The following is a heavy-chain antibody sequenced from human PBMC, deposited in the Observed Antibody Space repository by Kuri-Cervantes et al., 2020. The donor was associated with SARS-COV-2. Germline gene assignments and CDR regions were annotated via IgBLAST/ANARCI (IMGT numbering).Heavy chain of an antibody. V-gene: IGHV3-48*02. D-gene: IGHD3-22*01. CDR3: ARDGGGYYDSSGYYGQLGFDY. CDR2: ISSSSSTI. Sequence: LSLTCAVSGFTFSSYSMNWVRQAAGKGLEWVSYISSSSSTIYYAYSLKGRFTISRDNAKNSLYLQMNSLRDEDTAVYYCARDGGGYYDSSGYYGQLGFDYWGQGTLVTVSS. J-gene: IGHJ4*02. CDR1: GFTFSSYS.